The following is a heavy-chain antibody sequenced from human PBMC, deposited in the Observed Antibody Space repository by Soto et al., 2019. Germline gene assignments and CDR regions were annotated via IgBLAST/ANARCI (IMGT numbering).Heavy chain of an antibody. Sequence: PGGSLRLSCAASGFTFSSYSMNWVRQAPGKGLEWVSSISSSSSYIYYADSVRGRFTISRDNAKNSLYLQMNSLRAEDTAVYYCASDQDTMVRGVTDYWGQGTLVTVSS. CDR2: ISSSSSYI. CDR3: ASDQDTMVRGVTDY. V-gene: IGHV3-21*01. CDR1: GFTFSSYS. D-gene: IGHD3-10*01. J-gene: IGHJ4*02.